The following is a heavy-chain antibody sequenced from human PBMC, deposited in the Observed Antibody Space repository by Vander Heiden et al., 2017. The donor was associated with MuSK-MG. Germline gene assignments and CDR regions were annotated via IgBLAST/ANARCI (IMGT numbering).Heavy chain of an antibody. CDR1: GFTFSSYA. D-gene: IGHD3-3*01. Sequence: EVQLLESGGGLVQPGGSLRLSCAASGFTFSSYALSWVRQAPGKGLEWVSAISGSGGSTYYADSVKGRFTISRDNSKNTLYLQMNSLRAEDTAVYYCAKTRRIWSGYSTLNWFDPWGQGTLVTVSS. J-gene: IGHJ5*02. CDR3: AKTRRIWSGYSTLNWFDP. V-gene: IGHV3-23*01. CDR2: ISGSGGST.